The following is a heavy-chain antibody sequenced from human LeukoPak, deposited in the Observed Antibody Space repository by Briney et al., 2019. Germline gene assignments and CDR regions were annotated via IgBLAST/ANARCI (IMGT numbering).Heavy chain of an antibody. CDR1: GFTVSSNY. D-gene: IGHD6-13*01. J-gene: IGHJ6*02. CDR3: ARDRGSSWPYYYYGMDV. CDR2: MYSGGST. Sequence: GGSLRLSCAASGFTVSSNYMSWVRQAPGKGLEWVSVMYSGGSTYYADSVKGRFTISRDNSKNTLYLQMNSLRAEDTAVYYCARDRGSSWPYYYYGMDVWGQGTTVTVSS. V-gene: IGHV3-53*01.